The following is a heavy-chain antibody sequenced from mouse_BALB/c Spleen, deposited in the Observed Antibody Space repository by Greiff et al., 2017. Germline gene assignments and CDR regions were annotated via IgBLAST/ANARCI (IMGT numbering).Heavy chain of an antibody. J-gene: IGHJ4*01. V-gene: IGHV4-1*02. CDR2: INPDSSTI. Sequence: EVQLQESGGGLVQPGGSLKLSCAASGFDFSRYWMSWVRQAPGKGLEWIGEINPDSSTINYTPSLKDKFIISRDNAKNTLYLQMSKVRSEDTALYYCARDGGNPYYAMDYWGQGTSVTVSS. CDR1: GFDFSRYW. D-gene: IGHD1-1*02. CDR3: ARDGGNPYYAMDY.